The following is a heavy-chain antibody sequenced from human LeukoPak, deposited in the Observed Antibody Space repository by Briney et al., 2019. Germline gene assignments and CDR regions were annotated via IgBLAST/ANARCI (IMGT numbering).Heavy chain of an antibody. Sequence: NPGGSLRLSCAVSGFTFSSYSMNWVRQAPGKGLEWVSSISSSSSYIYYADSVKGRFTISRDNSRNTLYLQMNSLRAEDTAIYFCAKDFAISLRFGEDYYGMDVWGQGTTVTVSS. V-gene: IGHV3-21*04. CDR3: AKDFAISLRFGEDYYGMDV. CDR2: ISSSSSYI. CDR1: GFTFSSYS. D-gene: IGHD3-10*01. J-gene: IGHJ6*02.